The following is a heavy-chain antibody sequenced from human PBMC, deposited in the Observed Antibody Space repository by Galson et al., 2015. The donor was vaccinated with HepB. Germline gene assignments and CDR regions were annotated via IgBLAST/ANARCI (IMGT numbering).Heavy chain of an antibody. V-gene: IGHV3-30*18. CDR1: GFTFSSYG. CDR2: ISYDGSNK. J-gene: IGHJ3*02. CDR3: AKDLTADAFDI. Sequence: SLRLSCAASGFTFSSYGMHWVRQAPGKGLEWVAVISYDGSNKYYADSVKGRFTISRDNSKNTLYLQMNSLRAEDTAVYYCAKDLTADAFDIWGKGTMVTVSS.